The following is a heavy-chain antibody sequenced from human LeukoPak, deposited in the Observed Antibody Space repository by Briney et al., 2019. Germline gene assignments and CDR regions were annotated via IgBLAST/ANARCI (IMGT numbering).Heavy chain of an antibody. CDR1: GFTFRNYA. V-gene: IGHV3-30*15. CDR2: MSYDGSYT. CDR3: ARDRDSTSTSYYYMDV. D-gene: IGHD2-2*01. J-gene: IGHJ6*03. Sequence: GGSLRLSCAASGFTFRNYAMHWVRQAPGKGLEWEAVMSYDGSYTYSAVSVKGRFTISRDNSKNTLYLQMSSLEFEDTAVYYCARDRDSTSTSYYYMDVWGRGTTVAVSS.